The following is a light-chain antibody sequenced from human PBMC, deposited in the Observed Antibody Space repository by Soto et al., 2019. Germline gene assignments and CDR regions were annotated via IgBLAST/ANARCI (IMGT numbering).Light chain of an antibody. Sequence: QSVLTQPPSVSGAPGQRVTISCTGSSSNIGAGYDVHWYQQLPGTAPKLLIYGNSNRPSGVPDRFSGSKSGTSASLAITGLQAGDEADYYCQSYDCSLVFGGGTKLTVL. V-gene: IGLV1-40*01. CDR1: SSNIGAGYD. CDR2: GNS. J-gene: IGLJ3*02. CDR3: QSYDCSLV.